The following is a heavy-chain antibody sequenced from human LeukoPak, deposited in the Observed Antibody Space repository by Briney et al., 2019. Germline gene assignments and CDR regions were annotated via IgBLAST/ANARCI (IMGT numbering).Heavy chain of an antibody. V-gene: IGHV3-33*01. CDR1: GFSFSTYG. CDR3: ARPSGCYDY. D-gene: IGHD1-26*01. J-gene: IGHJ4*02. Sequence: PGGSLRLSCAASGFSFSTYGMHWVRQAPGKGLEWVAVIWFDGSNKYYADSVKGRFTISRDNSKNTLYLQMNSLRAEDTAVYYCARPSGCYDYWGQRTLVTVSS. CDR2: IWFDGSNK.